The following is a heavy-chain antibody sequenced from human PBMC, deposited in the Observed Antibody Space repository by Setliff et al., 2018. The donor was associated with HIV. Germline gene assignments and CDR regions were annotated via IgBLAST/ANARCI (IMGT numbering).Heavy chain of an antibody. Sequence: SETLSLTCAVSGASVSDTIWWSWVRQSPGKGLEWIGEMYHSGTTHYNPSLRSRVTLSLDKSRNQISLEVRSVVAADTALYYCARGRNCGSPYSYYMDVWATGTTVTVSS. CDR1: GASVSDTIW. J-gene: IGHJ6*03. V-gene: IGHV4-4*02. CDR3: ARGRNCGSPYSYYMDV. D-gene: IGHD3-10*01. CDR2: MYHSGTT.